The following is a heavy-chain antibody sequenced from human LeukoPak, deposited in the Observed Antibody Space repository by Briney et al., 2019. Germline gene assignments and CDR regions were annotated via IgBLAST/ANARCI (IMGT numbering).Heavy chain of an antibody. CDR1: GVTFSNYW. J-gene: IGHJ1*01. Sequence: PGGSLRLSCVASGVTFSNYWMDWVRQAPGKGLEWVANIKQDGSEKYYVDSVKGRFTISRDNAKNSLYLQMNSLRAEDTAVYYCARGTGDRGSYYVYFQHWGQGTLVTVSS. CDR2: IKQDGSEK. CDR3: ARGTGDRGSYYVYFQH. D-gene: IGHD1-26*01. V-gene: IGHV3-7*01.